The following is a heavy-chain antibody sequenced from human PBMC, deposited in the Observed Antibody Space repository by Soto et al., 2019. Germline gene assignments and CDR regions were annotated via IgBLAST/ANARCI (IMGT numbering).Heavy chain of an antibody. V-gene: IGHV3-23*01. CDR1: GFTFSSYA. J-gene: IGHJ6*02. D-gene: IGHD3-10*01. CDR3: AKDDSMVRGVDYYYYGMDV. Sequence: GGSLRLSCAASGFTFSSYAMSWVRQAPGKGLEWVSAISGSGGSTYYADSVKGRFTISRDNSKNTLYLQMNSLRAEDTAVYYCAKDDSMVRGVDYYYYGMDVWGQGTTVTVSS. CDR2: ISGSGGST.